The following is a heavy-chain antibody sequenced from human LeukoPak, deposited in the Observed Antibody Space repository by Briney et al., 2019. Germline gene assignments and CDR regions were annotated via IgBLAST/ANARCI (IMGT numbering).Heavy chain of an antibody. CDR2: ISSSSSYI. CDR3: AREDTSGWYYFDY. D-gene: IGHD6-19*01. J-gene: IGHJ4*02. Sequence: GGSLRLSCAASGFTFSTYNMNWVRQAPGKGLQWVSSISSSSSYIYYADSMKGRFTISRDNAKNSLYLQMNSLRAEDAAVYYCAREDTSGWYYFDYWGQGTLVTVSS. CDR1: GFTFSTYN. V-gene: IGHV3-21*01.